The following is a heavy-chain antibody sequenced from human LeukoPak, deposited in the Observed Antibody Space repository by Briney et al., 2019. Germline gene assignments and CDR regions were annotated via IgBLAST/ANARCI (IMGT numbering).Heavy chain of an antibody. J-gene: IGHJ6*02. D-gene: IGHD6-25*01. CDR3: AKDRRYSSGWHPEDSYYNYYGMDV. Sequence: GGSLRLSCAGSGFTFNSYAMTWVGQAPGKGLEWVATMSGSGTRTYYADSVKGRFTISRDNSKNMLYLQMDSLRAEDTALYYCAKDRRYSSGWHPEDSYYNYYGMDVWGPGTTVSVSS. CDR2: MSGSGTRT. V-gene: IGHV3-23*01. CDR1: GFTFNSYA.